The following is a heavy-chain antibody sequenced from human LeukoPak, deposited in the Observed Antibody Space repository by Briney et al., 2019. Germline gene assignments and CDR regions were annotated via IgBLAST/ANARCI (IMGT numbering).Heavy chain of an antibody. V-gene: IGHV3-66*01. J-gene: IGHJ4*02. CDR1: GLIVSSSY. CDR3: ASRNILTGYYDY. Sequence: GGSLRLSCAASGLIVSSSYMSWVRQAPGTGLEWVSAIYSGGSTYSADSVKGRFTISRDNSKNTLFLQMNSLRAEDTAVYYCASRNILTGYYDYWGQGTLVTVSS. CDR2: IYSGGST. D-gene: IGHD3-9*01.